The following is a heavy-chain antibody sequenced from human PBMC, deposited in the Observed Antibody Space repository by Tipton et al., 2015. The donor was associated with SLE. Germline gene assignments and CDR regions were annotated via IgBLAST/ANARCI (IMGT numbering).Heavy chain of an antibody. CDR1: GFTFSSYS. J-gene: IGHJ4*02. CDR2: ISSSSSTI. CDR3: AKDLDY. Sequence: SLRLSCAASGFTFSSYSMNWVRQAPGKGLEWVSYISSSSSTIYYADSVKGRFTISRDNSKNTLYLQMNSLRAEDTAVYYCAKDLDYWGQGTLVTVSS. V-gene: IGHV3-48*01.